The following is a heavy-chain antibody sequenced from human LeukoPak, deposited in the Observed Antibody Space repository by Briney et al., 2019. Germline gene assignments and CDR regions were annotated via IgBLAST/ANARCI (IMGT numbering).Heavy chain of an antibody. CDR3: ATTGTDYYFDY. Sequence: GGSLRLSCAASGFTFSSYWMHWVRQAPGKGLVWVSHIKSDGSSTNYADSVKGRFTISRDNAKNTLYLQMDSLRAEDTAVHYCATTGTDYYFDYWGQGTLVTVSS. V-gene: IGHV3-74*01. J-gene: IGHJ4*02. CDR1: GFTFSSYW. D-gene: IGHD3/OR15-3a*01. CDR2: IKSDGSST.